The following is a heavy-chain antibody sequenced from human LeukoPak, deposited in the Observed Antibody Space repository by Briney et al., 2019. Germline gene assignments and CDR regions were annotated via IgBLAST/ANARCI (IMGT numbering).Heavy chain of an antibody. V-gene: IGHV4-30-4*01. J-gene: IGHJ4*02. CDR2: ISSSGRT. CDR3: ARHEAAAGQFDY. Sequence: PSETLSLTCTVSGGSISSGDYYWSWIRQPPGKGLEWIGYISSSGRTYYNPSLKSRITVSIDTAKNLFSLKVNSVTAADTAVYYCARHEAAAGQFDYWGQGTLVTVSS. D-gene: IGHD6-13*01. CDR1: GGSISSGDYY.